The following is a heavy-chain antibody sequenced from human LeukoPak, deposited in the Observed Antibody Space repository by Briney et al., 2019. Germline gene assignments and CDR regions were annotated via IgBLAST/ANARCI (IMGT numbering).Heavy chain of an antibody. J-gene: IGHJ4*02. CDR2: IIPIFGTA. D-gene: IGHD6-19*01. CDR3: ARGQEWLVRRYYFDY. CDR1: GGTFSSYA. Sequence: GSSVKVSCKASGGTFSSYAISWVRQAPGQGLKWMGGIIPIFGTANYAQKFQGRVTITADESTSTAYMELSSLRSEDTAVYYCARGQEWLVRRYYFDYWGQGTLVTVSS. V-gene: IGHV1-69*01.